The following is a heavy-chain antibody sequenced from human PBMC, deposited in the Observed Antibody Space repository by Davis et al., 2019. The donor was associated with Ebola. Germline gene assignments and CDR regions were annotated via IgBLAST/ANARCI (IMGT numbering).Heavy chain of an antibody. CDR2: IYPADSRT. Sequence: GESLKISCTGSGYNFPIYWIGWVRQMPGKGLEWMGMIYPADSRTTYSPPFRGQVTISADKSINTAYLQWSSLKASDTAMYYCARPKYSTSSDDAFDIWGQGTMVTVSS. D-gene: IGHD6-6*01. CDR1: GYNFPIYW. CDR3: ARPKYSTSSDDAFDI. V-gene: IGHV5-51*01. J-gene: IGHJ3*02.